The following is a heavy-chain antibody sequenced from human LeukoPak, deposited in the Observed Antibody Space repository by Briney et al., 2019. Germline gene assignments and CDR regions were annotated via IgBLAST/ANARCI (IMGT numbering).Heavy chain of an antibody. D-gene: IGHD2-21*02. CDR1: EAPFSSYA. Sequence: SVKVSCKPSEAPFSSYAISWVRQAPGQGLEWMGGFILILGTATNAQKFKGRVTITADKSTSTAYMELSSLRSEDTAVYDCARGAPVTAGVSEYYGMDVWGKGTTVTVSS. CDR3: ARGAPVTAGVSEYYGMDV. CDR2: FILILGTA. V-gene: IGHV1-69*06. J-gene: IGHJ6*04.